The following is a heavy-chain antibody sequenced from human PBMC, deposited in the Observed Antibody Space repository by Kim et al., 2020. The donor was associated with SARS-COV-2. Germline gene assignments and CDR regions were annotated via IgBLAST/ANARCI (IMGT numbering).Heavy chain of an antibody. CDR1: GGTFSSYA. Sequence: SVKVSCKASGGTFSSYAISWVRQAPGQGLEWMGGIIPIFGTANYAQKFQGRVTITADESTSTAYMELSSLRSEDTAVYYCARKDSSWYRAWYDPWGQGTLVTVSS. CDR3: ARKDSSWYRAWYDP. V-gene: IGHV1-69*13. J-gene: IGHJ5*02. CDR2: IIPIFGTA. D-gene: IGHD6-13*01.